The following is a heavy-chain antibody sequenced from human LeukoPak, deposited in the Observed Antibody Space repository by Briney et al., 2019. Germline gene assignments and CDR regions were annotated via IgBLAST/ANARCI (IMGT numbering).Heavy chain of an antibody. J-gene: IGHJ4*02. CDR2: INHSGST. CDR1: GGSFSGYY. Sequence: PSETLSLTCAVYGGSFSGYYWSWIRQPPGKGLEWIGEINHSGSTNYNPSLKSRVTISVDTSKNQFSLKLSSVTAADTAVYYCARGKTYYDFWSGYGWGQGTLVTVSS. D-gene: IGHD3-3*01. V-gene: IGHV4-34*01. CDR3: ARGKTYYDFWSGYG.